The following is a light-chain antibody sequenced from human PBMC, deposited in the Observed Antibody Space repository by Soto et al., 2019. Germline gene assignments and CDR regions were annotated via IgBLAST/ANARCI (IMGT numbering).Light chain of an antibody. Sequence: DIQMTQSPSSLSASVGDRVTITCRASQSISSYLNWYQPKPGKAPKLLIYAASSLQCGVLSRFSGSGSGTYFTLTTSTLQPEDFATYYSQQSHSTPRTFRQGTKVEIK. CDR3: QQSHSTPRT. J-gene: IGKJ1*01. CDR2: AAS. CDR1: QSISSY. V-gene: IGKV1-39*01.